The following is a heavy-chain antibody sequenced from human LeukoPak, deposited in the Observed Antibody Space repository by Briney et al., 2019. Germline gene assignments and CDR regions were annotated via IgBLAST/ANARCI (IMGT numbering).Heavy chain of an antibody. CDR3: ARTSDTSGRLYWYFDL. Sequence: GGSLRLSCAASAFTFSSYSMNWVRQAPGKGLEWVSFISTSSSYIHYADSVKGRFTISRDNAKNSLYSQMNSLRAEDTAVYYCARTSDTSGRLYWYFDLWGRGTLVTVSS. D-gene: IGHD3-22*01. CDR2: ISTSSSYI. CDR1: AFTFSSYS. V-gene: IGHV3-21*01. J-gene: IGHJ2*01.